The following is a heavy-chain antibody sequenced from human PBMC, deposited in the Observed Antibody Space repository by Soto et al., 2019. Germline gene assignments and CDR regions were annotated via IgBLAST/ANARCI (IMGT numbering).Heavy chain of an antibody. CDR1: GGSISSYY. D-gene: IGHD3-10*02. CDR2: IYYSGST. V-gene: IGHV4-59*01. Sequence: SETLSLTCSVSGGSISSYYWSWIRQPPGKGLEWIGYIYYSGSTNYNPSLKSRVTISVDTSKNQFSLKLSSVTAADTAVYYCAITLFGPRISIDLWGKGILVTVSS. CDR3: AITLFGPRISIDL. J-gene: IGHJ5*02.